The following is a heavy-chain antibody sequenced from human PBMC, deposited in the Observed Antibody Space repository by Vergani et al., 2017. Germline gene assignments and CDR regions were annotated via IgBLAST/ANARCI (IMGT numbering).Heavy chain of an antibody. Sequence: EVQLVESGGGLVQPGGSLKLSCAASGFTFSGSAMHWVRPASGKGLEWVGRIRSKANSYATAYAASVKGRFTISRDDSKNTAYLQMNSLNTEDTAVYYCTRRTEGDYGGNAIDYWGQGTLVTVSS. D-gene: IGHD4-23*01. CDR3: TRRTEGDYGGNAIDY. CDR1: GFTFSGSA. J-gene: IGHJ4*02. CDR2: IRSKANSYAT. V-gene: IGHV3-73*02.